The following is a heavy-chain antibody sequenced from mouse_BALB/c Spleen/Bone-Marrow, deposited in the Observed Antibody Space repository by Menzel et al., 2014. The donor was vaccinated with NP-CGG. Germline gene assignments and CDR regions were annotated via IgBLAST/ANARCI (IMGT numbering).Heavy chain of an antibody. V-gene: IGHV4-1*02. J-gene: IGHJ3*01. CDR3: ARLGYYGSYAY. CDR2: INPDSSTI. Sequence: EVKVEESGGGLVQPGGSLKLSCAASGFDFXRYWMSWVRQAPGKGLEWIGEINPDSSTINYTPSLKDKFIISRDNAKNTLYLQMSKVRSEDTALYHCARLGYYGSYAYWGQGTLVTVSA. CDR1: GFDFXRYW. D-gene: IGHD1-1*01.